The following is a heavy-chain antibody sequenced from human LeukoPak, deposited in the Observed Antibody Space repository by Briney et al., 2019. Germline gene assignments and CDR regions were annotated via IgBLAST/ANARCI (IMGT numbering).Heavy chain of an antibody. Sequence: PSETLSLTCTGSGCSISSSSYDWGWLRQPPGKGLEWVGSIYHRGSTYYNPARRSRVTISLARSKKKFSLKLRSVTAADTAVCFCARGAEYYAIWRGYAGYSDYWGQGISVTVSS. CDR1: GCSISSSSYD. J-gene: IGHJ4*02. CDR2: IYHRGST. CDR3: ARGAEYYAIWRGYAGYSDY. D-gene: IGHD3-3*01. V-gene: IGHV4-39*07.